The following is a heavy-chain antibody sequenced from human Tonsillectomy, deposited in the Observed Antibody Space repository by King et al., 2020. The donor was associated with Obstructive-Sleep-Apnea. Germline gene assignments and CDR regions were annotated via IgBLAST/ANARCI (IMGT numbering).Heavy chain of an antibody. CDR2: LSGSGATT. Sequence: VQLVESGGGLVQPGESLRLSCAASGFTFSSYAMTWVRQAPGKGLEWVSGLSGSGATTYYADSVKGRFTLARDNSKNTLYLQINSLRAEDTAVYYCAKDRTLYGSGSYSYFDYWGQGILVTVSS. D-gene: IGHD3-10*01. V-gene: IGHV3-23*04. CDR1: GFTFSSYA. CDR3: AKDRTLYGSGSYSYFDY. J-gene: IGHJ4*02.